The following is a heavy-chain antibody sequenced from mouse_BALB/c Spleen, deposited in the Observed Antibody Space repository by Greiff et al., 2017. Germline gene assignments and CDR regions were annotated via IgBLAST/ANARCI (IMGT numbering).Heavy chain of an antibody. CDR2: ISSGGSYT. V-gene: IGHV5-9-3*01. CDR3: ARHVEVRRDGYAMDY. CDR1: GFTFSSYA. Sequence: EVKLVESGGGLVKPGGSLKLSCAASGFTFSSYAMSWVRQTPEKRLEWVATISSGGSYTYYPDSVKGRFTISRDNAKNTLYLQMSSLRSEDTAMYYCARHVEVRRDGYAMDYWGQGTSVTVSS. J-gene: IGHJ4*01. D-gene: IGHD2-14*01.